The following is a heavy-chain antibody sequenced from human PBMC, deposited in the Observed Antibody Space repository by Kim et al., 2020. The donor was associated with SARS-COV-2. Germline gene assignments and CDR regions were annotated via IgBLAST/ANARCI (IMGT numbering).Heavy chain of an antibody. V-gene: IGHV4-4*02. Sequence: SETLSLTCTLSGASITATNWWTWVRQSPHKGLEWIGEIYHSGSTNYNPSLERRVTISVDISKSQFSLRLTSVTAADTAMYYCARFRMARGVSPMVTRRRGLDVWGQGTTVTVFS. CDR3: ARFRMARGVSPMVTRRRGLDV. CDR2: IYHSGST. CDR1: GASITATNW. D-gene: IGHD3-10*01. J-gene: IGHJ6*02.